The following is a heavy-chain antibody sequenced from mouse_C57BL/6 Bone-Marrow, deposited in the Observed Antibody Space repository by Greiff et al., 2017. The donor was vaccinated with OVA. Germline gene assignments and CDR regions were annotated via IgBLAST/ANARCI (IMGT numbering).Heavy chain of an antibody. J-gene: IGHJ2*01. D-gene: IGHD5-1*01. V-gene: IGHV1-55*01. Sequence: VQLQQSGAELVKPGASVKMSCKASGYTFTSYWITWVKQRPGQGLEWIGDIYPGSGSTNYNEKFKSKATLTVDTSSSTAYMQLSSLTSEDSAVYYGARSDEYGYYFDYWGQGTTLTVSS. CDR1: GYTFTSYW. CDR3: ARSDEYGYYFDY. CDR2: IYPGSGST.